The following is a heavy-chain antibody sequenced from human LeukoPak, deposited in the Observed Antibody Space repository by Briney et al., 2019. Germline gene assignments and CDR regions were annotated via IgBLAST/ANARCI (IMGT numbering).Heavy chain of an antibody. CDR1: GFTFSSYA. CDR2: ISGSGGST. J-gene: IGHJ4*02. Sequence: GGSLRLSCAASGFTFSSYAMSWVRQAPGKGLEWVSAISGSGGSTYYADSVKGRFTISRGNSKNTLYLQMNSLRAEDTAVYYCATDWLSSYYFDYWGQGTLVTVSS. D-gene: IGHD3-9*01. V-gene: IGHV3-23*01. CDR3: ATDWLSSYYFDY.